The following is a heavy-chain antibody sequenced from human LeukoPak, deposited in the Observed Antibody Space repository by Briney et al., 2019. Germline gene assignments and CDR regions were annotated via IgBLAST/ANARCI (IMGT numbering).Heavy chain of an antibody. CDR2: IYTSGST. CDR3: ARITLNYYYYYMGV. CDR1: GGSISSYY. J-gene: IGHJ6*03. Sequence: SETLSLTCTVSGGSISSYYWSWIRQPAGKGLEWIGRIYTSGSTNYNPSLKSRVTMSVDTSENQFSLKLSSVTAADTAVYYCARITLNYYYYYMGVWGKGTTVTISS. V-gene: IGHV4-4*07.